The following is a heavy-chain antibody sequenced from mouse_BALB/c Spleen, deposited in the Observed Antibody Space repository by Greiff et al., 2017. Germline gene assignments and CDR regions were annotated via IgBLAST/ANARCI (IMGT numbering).Heavy chain of an antibody. CDR2: ISYDGSN. D-gene: IGHD1-1*01. CDR3: ARTLYYGSSDWYFDV. CDR1: GYSITSGYY. J-gene: IGHJ1*01. Sequence: EVKLQESGPGLVKPSQSLSLTCSVTGYSITSGYYWNWIRQFPGNKLEWMGYISYDGSNNYNPSLKNRISITRDTSKNQFFLKLNSVTTEDTATYYCARTLYYGSSDWYFDVWGAGTTVTVSS. V-gene: IGHV3-6*02.